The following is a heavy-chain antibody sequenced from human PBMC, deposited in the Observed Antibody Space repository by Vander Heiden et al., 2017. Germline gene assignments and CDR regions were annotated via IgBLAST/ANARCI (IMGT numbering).Heavy chain of an antibody. J-gene: IGHJ6*02. CDR3: ARRGGVDDSRSNYYGMDV. D-gene: IGHD4-4*01. V-gene: IGHV5-51*01. CDR1: GYSFTSYW. CDR2: IYPGDSDT. Sequence: EVQLVQSGAEVKKPGESLKISCKGSGYSFTSYWIGWVRQMPGKGLEWMGIIYPGDSDTRYTPSSQGQVTISADKSISTAYRQWSSLKASETAMYYCARRGGVDDSRSNYYGMDVWGQGTTVTVYS.